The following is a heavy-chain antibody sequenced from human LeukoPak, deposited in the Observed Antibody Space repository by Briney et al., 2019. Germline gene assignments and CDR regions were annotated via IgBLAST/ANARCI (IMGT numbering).Heavy chain of an antibody. CDR3: AKDGMASSWVYYLDY. CDR1: GFTFSSYA. CDR2: ISSSGGST. D-gene: IGHD6-13*01. Sequence: GGSLRLSCAASGFTFSSYAMSWVRQAPGKGLEWVSGISSSGGSTYYADSVKGRFTISRDNSKNTVYLQMNSLRAEDTAVYYCAKDGMASSWVYYLDYWGQGTLVTVSS. J-gene: IGHJ4*02. V-gene: IGHV3-23*01.